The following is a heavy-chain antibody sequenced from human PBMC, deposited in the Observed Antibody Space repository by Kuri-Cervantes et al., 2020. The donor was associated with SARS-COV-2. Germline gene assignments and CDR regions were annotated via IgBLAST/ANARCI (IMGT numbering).Heavy chain of an antibody. J-gene: IGHJ3*02. V-gene: IGHV5-51*01. D-gene: IGHD2-2*02. Sequence: KVSCKGSGYSFTSYWIGWVRQMPGKGLEWMGIIYPGDSDTRYSPSFQGQVTISADKSISTAYLQWSSLKASDTAMYYCVRLGFCSSTSCYNRAFDIWGQGTMVTVSS. CDR3: VRLGFCSSTSCYNRAFDI. CDR2: IYPGDSDT. CDR1: GYSFTSYW.